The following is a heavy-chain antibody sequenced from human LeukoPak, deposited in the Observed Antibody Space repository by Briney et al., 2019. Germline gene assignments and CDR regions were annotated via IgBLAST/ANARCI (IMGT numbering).Heavy chain of an antibody. CDR3: TRSGGDCYSGFSDAFDI. J-gene: IGHJ3*02. Sequence: SLRLSCTASGFTFGDYAMSWFRQAPGKGLEWVGFIRSKAYGGTTEYAASVKGRFTISRDDSKSIAYLQMNSLKTEDTAVYYCTRSGGDCYSGFSDAFDIWGQGTMVTVSS. V-gene: IGHV3-49*03. D-gene: IGHD2-21*02. CDR1: GFTFGDYA. CDR2: IRSKAYGGTT.